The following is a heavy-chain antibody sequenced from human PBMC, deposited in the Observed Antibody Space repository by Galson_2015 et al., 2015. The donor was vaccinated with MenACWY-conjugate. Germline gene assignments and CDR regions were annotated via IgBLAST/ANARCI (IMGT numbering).Heavy chain of an antibody. J-gene: IGHJ3*02. D-gene: IGHD2-15*01. CDR1: GYIFTLCY. V-gene: IGHV1-46*01. Sequence: SVKVSCKASGYIFTLCYIHWVRQAPGQGLEWMGTISPSAGITHYAQKFQGRVSMSRDTSTTTVYMELSSLRSEDTAVYYCAKVMLVGGSDGFDIWGQGTMVTVSS. CDR2: ISPSAGIT. CDR3: AKVMLVGGSDGFDI.